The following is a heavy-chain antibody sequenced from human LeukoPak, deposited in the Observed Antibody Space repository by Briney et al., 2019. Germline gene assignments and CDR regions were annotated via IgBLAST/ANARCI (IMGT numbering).Heavy chain of an antibody. Sequence: GASVKVSFKASGYTFTVYYMHWVRQAPGQGLEWMGWMNPNSGDTKYAQKFQGRVTTTRDMSIGTAYLELSRLRSDDAAVYYCARSSGWLFDYWGQGTLVTVSS. J-gene: IGHJ4*02. CDR3: ARSSGWLFDY. V-gene: IGHV1-2*02. CDR2: MNPNSGDT. D-gene: IGHD6-19*01. CDR1: GYTFTVYY.